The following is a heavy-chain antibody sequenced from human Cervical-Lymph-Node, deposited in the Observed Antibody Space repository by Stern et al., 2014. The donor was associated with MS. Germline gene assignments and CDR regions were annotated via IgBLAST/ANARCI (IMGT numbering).Heavy chain of an antibody. J-gene: IGHJ4*02. CDR1: GYTFTSYG. CDR3: ARDSSSLHSSGWYEEVY. V-gene: IGHV1-18*04. D-gene: IGHD6-19*01. CDR2: TSASNGPT. Sequence: QQVESGAEVKKPGASVKGSCKASGYTFTSYGISRVRQAPGQGLEWMGWTSASNGPTKYAQTPQGRVTLTTDTSNSTAHIAMRSLRSDDTAVYYCARDSSSLHSSGWYEEVYWGQGTLVTVSS.